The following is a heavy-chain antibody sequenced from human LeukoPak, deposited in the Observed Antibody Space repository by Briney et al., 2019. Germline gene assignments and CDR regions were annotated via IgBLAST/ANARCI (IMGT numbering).Heavy chain of an antibody. Sequence: ASVKVSCKTSGYTFATYFMHWVRQAPGQGLEWMGYIKPNSGVTNYAQKFRGRVTMTWDTSISTAYIELSGLTSDDTAIYYCARPTYCCSNCYFNFDYWGQGTLVTVSS. D-gene: IGHD2-21*02. J-gene: IGHJ4*02. CDR2: IKPNSGVT. CDR1: GYTFATYF. V-gene: IGHV1-2*02. CDR3: ARPTYCCSNCYFNFDY.